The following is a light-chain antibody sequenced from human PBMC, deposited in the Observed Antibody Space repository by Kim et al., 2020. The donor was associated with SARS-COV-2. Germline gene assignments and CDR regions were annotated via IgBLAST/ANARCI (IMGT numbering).Light chain of an antibody. CDR1: SSNIGAGYD. V-gene: IGLV1-40*01. J-gene: IGLJ1*01. CDR2: GNS. CDR3: QSYDSSLSGSYV. Sequence: QSVLTPPPSVSGAPGQRVTISCSGSSSNIGAGYDVHWYQQLPGTAPKLLIYGNSNRPSGVPDRFSGSKSGTSASLAITGLQAEDEADYYCQSYDSSLSGSYVFGPGTKVTVL.